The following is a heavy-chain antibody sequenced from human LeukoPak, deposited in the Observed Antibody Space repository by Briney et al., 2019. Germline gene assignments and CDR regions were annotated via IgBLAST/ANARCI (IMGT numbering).Heavy chain of an antibody. CDR1: GFTFSYYG. CDR2: IRHKASDT. D-gene: IGHD3-10*01. CDR3: AKDLMRYIWFGES. J-gene: IGHJ5*02. Sequence: GGSLRLSCAASGFTFSYYGFHWVRQAPGKGLEWVAFIRHKASDTHYADSVKGRFTISRDNSKNTLYLQMNSLRPQDTAVYYCAKDLMRYIWFGESWGQGTLVTVSS. V-gene: IGHV3-30*02.